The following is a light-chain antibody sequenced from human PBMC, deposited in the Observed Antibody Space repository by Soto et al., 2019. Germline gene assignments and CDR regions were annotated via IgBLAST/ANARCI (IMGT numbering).Light chain of an antibody. V-gene: IGKV1-5*01. CDR1: QSIRSR. J-gene: IGKJ4*01. CDR3: QQYNSYPLT. Sequence: DIEMTQSASTLSTSVGDRVTITCRSSQSIRSRLARYQQKPGKAPKLLIYDGSSLESGGPSRFSGSGSGTEFTLTIISLQPDDFATYYGQQYNSYPLTFAGGTNVDIK. CDR2: DGS.